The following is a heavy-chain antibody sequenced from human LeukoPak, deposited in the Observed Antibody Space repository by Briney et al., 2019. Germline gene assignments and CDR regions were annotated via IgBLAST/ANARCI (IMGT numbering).Heavy chain of an antibody. CDR1: GYSFTTYW. Sequence: GESLKISCKGSGYSFTTYWIGWVRQMPGKGLEWMGIIHPSDSDTRYSPSFQGQVTISADKSITTAYLQWSSLKASDTAMYYCARHVSSSGWLYNWFDPWGQGTLVTVSS. J-gene: IGHJ5*02. CDR2: IHPSDSDT. CDR3: ARHVSSSGWLYNWFDP. D-gene: IGHD6-19*01. V-gene: IGHV5-51*01.